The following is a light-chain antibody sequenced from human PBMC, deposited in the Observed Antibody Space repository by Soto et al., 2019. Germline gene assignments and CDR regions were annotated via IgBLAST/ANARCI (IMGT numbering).Light chain of an antibody. CDR3: QQYFSXXXT. CDR1: QTISYTSINKTY. J-gene: IGKJ4*01. CDR2: WAS. Sequence: DIVMTQSPDSLAVSLGERATISCKSSQTISYTSINKTYLAWYQQRPGQPPKLLIYWASIRGSGVPDRLSGSGFGTDFTLTISXXXXXDVAVYYCQQYFSXXXTFGGGXKVXVK. V-gene: IGKV4-1*01.